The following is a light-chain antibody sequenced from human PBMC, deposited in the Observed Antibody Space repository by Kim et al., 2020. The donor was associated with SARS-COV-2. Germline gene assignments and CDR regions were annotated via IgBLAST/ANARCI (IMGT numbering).Light chain of an antibody. CDR2: GAS. CDR1: QSVSSSY. V-gene: IGKV3-20*01. J-gene: IGKJ2*01. Sequence: EIVLTQSPGTLSLSPGERATLSCRASQSVSSSYLAWYQQKPGQAPRLLIYGASSRATGIPDRFSGSGSGTDFTLTISRLEPEDFAVYYGKQYGSSSYTFGQGNKLEI. CDR3: KQYGSSSYT.